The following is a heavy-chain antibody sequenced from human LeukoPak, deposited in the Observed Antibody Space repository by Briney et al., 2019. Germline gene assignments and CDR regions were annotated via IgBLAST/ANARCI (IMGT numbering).Heavy chain of an antibody. CDR3: ARVDSGYDENWFDP. CDR2: IYYSGST. V-gene: IGHV4-39*01. J-gene: IGHJ5*02. CDR1: GGSISSSSYY. D-gene: IGHD5-12*01. Sequence: PSETLSLTCTVSGGSISSSSYYWGWIRQPPGKGLEWIGSIYYSGSTYYNPSLKSRVTISVDTSKNQFSLKLSSVTAADTAVYYCARVDSGYDENWFDPWGQGTLVTVSS.